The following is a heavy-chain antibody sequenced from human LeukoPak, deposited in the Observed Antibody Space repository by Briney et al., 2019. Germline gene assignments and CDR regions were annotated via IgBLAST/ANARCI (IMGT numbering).Heavy chain of an antibody. CDR2: IYSGGST. J-gene: IGHJ1*01. V-gene: IGHV3-53*01. Sequence: PGGSLRLSCAASGFTVSSNYMSWVRQAPGKGLEWVSVIYSGGSTYYADSVKGRFTISRDNSKNTLYLQMNSLRAEDTAVYYCARIPPGFVVSIGHWGQGTLVTVSS. D-gene: IGHD2-8*02. CDR3: ARIPPGFVVSIGH. CDR1: GFTVSSNY.